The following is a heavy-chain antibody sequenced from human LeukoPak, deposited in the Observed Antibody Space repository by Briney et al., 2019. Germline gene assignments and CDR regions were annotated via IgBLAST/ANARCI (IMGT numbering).Heavy chain of an antibody. CDR2: ISWNSGSI. V-gene: IGHV3-9*01. D-gene: IGHD5-18*01. Sequence: GRSLRLFCAASGFTFDDYAMHWVRQAPGKGLEWVSGISWNSGSIGYADSVKGRFTISRDNAKNSLYLQMNSLRAEDTALYYCAKDMSGYSYGPFDYWGQGTLVTVSS. CDR3: AKDMSGYSYGPFDY. CDR1: GFTFDDYA. J-gene: IGHJ4*02.